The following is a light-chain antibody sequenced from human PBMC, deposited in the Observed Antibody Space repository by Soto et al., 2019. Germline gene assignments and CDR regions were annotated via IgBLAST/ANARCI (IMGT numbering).Light chain of an antibody. Sequence: EIVLTQSPASLSLSPRERATLSCRASQSVSSNHLAWYQQKPGQAPRLIIYGASRRATGIPDRFSGSGSGTEFTLTISRLEPEDFAVYYCQQYGSSTYTFGQGTKVDIK. J-gene: IGKJ2*01. CDR1: QSVSSNH. V-gene: IGKV3-20*01. CDR3: QQYGSSTYT. CDR2: GAS.